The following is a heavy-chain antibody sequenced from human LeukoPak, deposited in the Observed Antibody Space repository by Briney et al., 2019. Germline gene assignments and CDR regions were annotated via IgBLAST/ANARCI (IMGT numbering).Heavy chain of an antibody. CDR1: GFTFSSYA. CDR3: ARVGSSSWYEGDAFDI. V-gene: IGHV3-64*01. CDR2: ISSNGGST. J-gene: IGHJ3*02. Sequence: GGSLRLSCAASGFTFSSYAMHWVRQAPGKGLEYVSAISSNGGSTYYANSVKGRFTISRDNSKNTLYLQMGSLRAEDMAVYYCARVGSSSWYEGDAFDIWGQGTMVTVSS. D-gene: IGHD6-13*01.